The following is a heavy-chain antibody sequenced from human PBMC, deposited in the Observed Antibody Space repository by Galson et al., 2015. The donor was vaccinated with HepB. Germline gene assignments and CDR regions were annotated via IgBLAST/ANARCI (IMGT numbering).Heavy chain of an antibody. J-gene: IGHJ5*02. Sequence: SVKVSCKASGYTFTAYHIHWVRQAPGQGLEWMGSINPDSGGTNYAQKFQGRVTMTRDTSISTAYMDLSSLRYDDTAVYYCAGDLLRTTLGSDPWGQGTLVTVSS. CDR3: AGDLLRTTLGSDP. CDR1: GYTFTAYH. V-gene: IGHV1-2*02. CDR2: INPDSGGT. D-gene: IGHD1-1*01.